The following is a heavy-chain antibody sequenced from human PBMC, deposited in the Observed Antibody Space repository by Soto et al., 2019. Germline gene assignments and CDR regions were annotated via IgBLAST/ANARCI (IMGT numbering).Heavy chain of an antibody. CDR1: GFTFSSYS. V-gene: IGHV3-21*01. CDR3: ARGGGSGSPPVKYYFDY. Sequence: EVQLVESGGGLVKPGGSLRLSCAASGFTFSSYSMNWVRQAPGKGLEWVSSISSSSSYIYYADSVKGRFTISRDNAKNSVQLQMNSQRAEDTAVYYCARGGGSGSPPVKYYFDYWGQGTLVTVSS. CDR2: ISSSSSYI. D-gene: IGHD6-19*01. J-gene: IGHJ4*02.